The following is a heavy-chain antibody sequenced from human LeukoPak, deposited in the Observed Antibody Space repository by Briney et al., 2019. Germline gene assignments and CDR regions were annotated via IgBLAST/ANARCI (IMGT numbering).Heavy chain of an antibody. CDR2: MHYSGTT. V-gene: IGHV4-61*08. CDR1: GFSLSTSGVG. D-gene: IGHD1-26*01. J-gene: IGHJ4*02. Sequence: ESGPTLVKPTQTLTLTCTFSGFSLSTSGVGVGWIRQPPGKGLEWIGYMHYSGTTNYNASLKSRLTMSVDTSKNQFSLMLSSVTAADTAVYYCARDIRVIGATLYFDYWGQGILVTVSS. CDR3: ARDIRVIGATLYFDY.